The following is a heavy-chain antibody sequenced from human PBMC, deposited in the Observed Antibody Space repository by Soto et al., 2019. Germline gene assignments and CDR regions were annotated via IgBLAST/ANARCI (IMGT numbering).Heavy chain of an antibody. V-gene: IGHV1-2*04. CDR1: GYTFTGDY. CDR2: INPNSGGT. Sequence: ASVKVSCKSSGYTFTGDYMHWVRQAPGKGLEWMGWINPNSGGTNYAQKFQGWVTMTRDTSISTAYMELSSLRADDTAVYYCARMGFKGTAMPIRGAGGMDVWGQGTTVTVSS. D-gene: IGHD5-18*01. J-gene: IGHJ6*02. CDR3: ARMGFKGTAMPIRGAGGMDV.